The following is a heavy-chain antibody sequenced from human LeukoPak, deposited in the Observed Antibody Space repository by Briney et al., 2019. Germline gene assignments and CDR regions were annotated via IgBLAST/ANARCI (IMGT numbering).Heavy chain of an antibody. D-gene: IGHD6-19*01. J-gene: IGHJ4*02. V-gene: IGHV4-34*01. CDR1: GGSFSSYY. Sequence: SETLSLTCAVYGGSFSSYYWSWIRQPPGKGLEWIGEINHSGSTNYNPSLKSRVTISVDTSKNQFSLKLSSVTAADTAVYYCARRSWLVRMSFDYWGQGTLVTVSS. CDR2: INHSGST. CDR3: ARRSWLVRMSFDY.